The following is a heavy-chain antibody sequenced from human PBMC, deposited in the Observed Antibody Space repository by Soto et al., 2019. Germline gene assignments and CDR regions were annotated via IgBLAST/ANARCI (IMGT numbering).Heavy chain of an antibody. Sequence: QVQLVQSGAEVKKPGASVKVSCKASGYTFTSYGISWVRQAPGQGLEWMGWISAYNGNTNYAQKLQGRVTMTTDTSTSTAYMELRSLRSDDTAVYYFARDSSGWYVDYYYYGMDVWGQGTTVTVSS. D-gene: IGHD6-19*01. CDR3: ARDSSGWYVDYYYYGMDV. CDR2: ISAYNGNT. CDR1: GYTFTSYG. V-gene: IGHV1-18*01. J-gene: IGHJ6*02.